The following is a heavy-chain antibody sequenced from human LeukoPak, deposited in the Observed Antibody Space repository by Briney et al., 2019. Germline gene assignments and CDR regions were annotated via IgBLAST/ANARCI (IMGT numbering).Heavy chain of an antibody. CDR2: ISYDGSNK. Sequence: GGSLRLSCAASGFTFSSYGMHWVRQAPGKGLGWVAVISYDGSNKYYADSVKGRFTISRDNSKNTLYLQMNSLRAEDTVVYYCANGDDSSGYYFDYWGQGTLVTVSS. CDR3: ANGDDSSGYYFDY. D-gene: IGHD3-22*01. CDR1: GFTFSSYG. V-gene: IGHV3-30*18. J-gene: IGHJ4*02.